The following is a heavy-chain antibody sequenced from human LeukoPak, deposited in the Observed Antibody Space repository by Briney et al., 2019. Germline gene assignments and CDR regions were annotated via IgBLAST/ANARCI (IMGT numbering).Heavy chain of an antibody. J-gene: IGHJ6*02. V-gene: IGHV3-7*03. Sequence: GGSLRLSCAASGFTFSSHWMTWVRQAPGKGPEWVANMNKDGSQKYYVDSVKGRFTISRDTAKNSLYLQMNNLRVEDTALYYCARNNDMDVWGQGTTVIVSS. CDR1: GFTFSSHW. CDR3: ARNNDMDV. D-gene: IGHD1/OR15-1a*01. CDR2: MNKDGSQK.